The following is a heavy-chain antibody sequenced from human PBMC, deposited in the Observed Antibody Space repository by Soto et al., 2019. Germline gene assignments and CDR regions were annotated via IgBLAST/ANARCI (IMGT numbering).Heavy chain of an antibody. V-gene: IGHV4-30-2*01. CDR3: ATVIPATRYFAY. J-gene: IGHJ4*02. D-gene: IGHD2-15*01. Sequence: KTSETLSLTCTVSGGSIGNDDYSWSWVRQPPGKGLEWIGYIYHSGTTYYNPSITSRVTISVDGSNNQFSLKLTSMTAADTAVYYCATVIPATRYFAYWGQGILVTVSS. CDR1: GGSIGNDDYS. CDR2: IYHSGTT.